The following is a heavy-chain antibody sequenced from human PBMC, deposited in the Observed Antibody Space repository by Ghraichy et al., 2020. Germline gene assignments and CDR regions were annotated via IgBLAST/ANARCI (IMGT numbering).Heavy chain of an antibody. CDR3: ARDRYSSGWPYYFDY. CDR2: ISSSGSTI. V-gene: IGHV3-48*03. Sequence: LYLTCAASGFTFSSYEMNWVRQAPGKGLEWVSYISSSGSTIYYADSVKGRFTISRDNAKNSLYLQMNSLRAEDTAVYYCARDRYSSGWPYYFDYWGQGTLVTVSS. J-gene: IGHJ4*02. CDR1: GFTFSSYE. D-gene: IGHD6-19*01.